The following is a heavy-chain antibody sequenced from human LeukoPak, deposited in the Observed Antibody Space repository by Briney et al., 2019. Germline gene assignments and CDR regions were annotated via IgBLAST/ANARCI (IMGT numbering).Heavy chain of an antibody. CDR2: IKQDGSEK. CDR3: ARVAARLADY. Sequence: GGSLRLSCTASGFTFGDYAMSWVRQAPGKGLEWVANIKQDGSEKYYVDSVKGRFTISRDNAKNSLYLQMNSLRAEDTAVYYCARVAARLADYWGQGTLVTVSS. J-gene: IGHJ4*02. CDR1: GFTFGDYA. V-gene: IGHV3-7*01. D-gene: IGHD6-6*01.